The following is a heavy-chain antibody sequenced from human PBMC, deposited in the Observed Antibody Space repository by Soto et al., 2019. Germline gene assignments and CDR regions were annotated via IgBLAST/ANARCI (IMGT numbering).Heavy chain of an antibody. D-gene: IGHD3-10*01. CDR2: IYNSGST. CDR1: GGSISSYY. CDR3: ARRPRFGHAFDI. J-gene: IGHJ3*02. Sequence: SETLSRTCTVSGGSISSYYWNWIRQPPGKGLEWIGYIYNSGSTNYNPSLKSRVTISVDTSKNQFSLKLSSVTAADTAVYYCARRPRFGHAFDIWGQGTMVTVS. V-gene: IGHV4-59*08.